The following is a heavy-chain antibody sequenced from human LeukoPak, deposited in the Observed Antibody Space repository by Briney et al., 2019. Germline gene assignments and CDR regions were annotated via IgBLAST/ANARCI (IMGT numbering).Heavy chain of an antibody. CDR3: ARGWAPNYGSGSYYNVRVPMWY. V-gene: IGHV3-48*01. CDR2: ISSSSINI. Sequence: GGSLRLSCATSGFTFSGYSMNWVRQAPGKGLEWISYISSSSINIHYGDSVKGRFTISRDNAENSLYLQMNSLRAEDTAVYYCARGWAPNYGSGSYYNVRVPMWYWGQGTLVTVSS. D-gene: IGHD3-10*01. J-gene: IGHJ4*02. CDR1: GFTFSGYS.